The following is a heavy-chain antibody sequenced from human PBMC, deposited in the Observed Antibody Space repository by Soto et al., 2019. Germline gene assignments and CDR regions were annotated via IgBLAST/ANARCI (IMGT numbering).Heavy chain of an antibody. D-gene: IGHD6-13*01. V-gene: IGHV6-1*01. CDR2: TYYRSKWYN. CDR3: ARDGRDNSSSWYYHYYGMAV. CDR1: GDSVSSNSAA. J-gene: IGHJ6*02. Sequence: SQTLSLTCAISGDSVSSNSAAWNWIRQSPSRGLEWLGGTYYRSKWYNDYAVSVKSRITINPDTSKNQFSLQLNSVTPEDTAVYYCARDGRDNSSSWYYHYYGMAVWAQGTTVPVS.